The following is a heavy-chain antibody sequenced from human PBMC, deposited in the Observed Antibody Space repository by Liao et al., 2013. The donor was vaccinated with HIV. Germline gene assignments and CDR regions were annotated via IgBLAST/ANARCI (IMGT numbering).Heavy chain of an antibody. Sequence: QVQLQQWGAGLLEPSETLSLTCAVYGGSFSGYYWSWIRQPPGKGLEWIGYIYYSGSTNYNPSLKSRVTISVDTSKNQFSLKLSSVTAADTAVYYCASINWGSLYYFDYWGQGTLVTVSS. CDR2: IYYSGST. J-gene: IGHJ4*02. V-gene: IGHV4-34*11. CDR3: ASINWGSLYYFDY. CDR1: GGSFSGYY. D-gene: IGHD7-27*01.